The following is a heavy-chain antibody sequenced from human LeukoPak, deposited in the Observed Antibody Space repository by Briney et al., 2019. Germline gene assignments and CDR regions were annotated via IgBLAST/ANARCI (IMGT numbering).Heavy chain of an antibody. D-gene: IGHD6-13*01. V-gene: IGHV3-30*18. Sequence: GGSLRLSCAASGFTFSSYGMHWVRQAPGKGLEWVAVISYDGSNKYYADSVKGRFTISRDNSKNTLYLQMNSLRAEDTAVYYCAKEAIAAAGRNWFDPWGQGTLVTVSS. CDR3: AKEAIAAAGRNWFDP. J-gene: IGHJ5*02. CDR1: GFTFSSYG. CDR2: ISYDGSNK.